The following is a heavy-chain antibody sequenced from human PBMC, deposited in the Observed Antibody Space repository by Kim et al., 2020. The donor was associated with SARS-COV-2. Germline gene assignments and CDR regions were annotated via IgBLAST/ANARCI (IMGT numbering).Heavy chain of an antibody. CDR1: GFTVSSNY. V-gene: IGHV3-53*01. J-gene: IGHJ2*01. D-gene: IGHD2-15*01. CDR3: AREAEGYCSGGSCPPYWYFDL. CDR2: IYSGGST. Sequence: GGSLRLSCAASGFTVSSNYMSWVRQAPGKGLEWVSVIYSGGSTYYADSVKGRFTISRDNSKNTLYLQMNSLRAEDTAVYYCAREAEGYCSGGSCPPYWYFDLWGRGTLVTVSS.